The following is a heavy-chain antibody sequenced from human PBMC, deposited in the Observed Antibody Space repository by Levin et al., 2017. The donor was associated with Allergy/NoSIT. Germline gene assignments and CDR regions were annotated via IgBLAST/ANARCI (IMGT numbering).Heavy chain of an antibody. D-gene: IGHD4-17*01. J-gene: IGHJ2*01. CDR2: ISTTGSYI. CDR1: GFTFSSYS. Sequence: PSETLSLTCAASGFTFSSYSMNWVRQTPGKGLEWVSSISTTGSYIYYADSVKGRFSVSRDNAKNSLSLQMNSLRAEDTALYYCARAATTMTDWYFDLWGRGTLVTVSS. CDR3: ARAATTMTDWYFDL. V-gene: IGHV3-21*01.